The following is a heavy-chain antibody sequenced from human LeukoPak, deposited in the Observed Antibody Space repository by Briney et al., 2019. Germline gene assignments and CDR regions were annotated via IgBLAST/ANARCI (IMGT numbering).Heavy chain of an antibody. CDR1: GFTFSSYA. Sequence: GGSLRLSCAASGFTFSSYAMHWVRQAPGKGLEWVSAISGSGGSTYYADSVKGRFTISRDNSKNTLYLQMNSLRAEDTAVYYCAKDKYYYDSSGYPDYWGQGTLVTVSS. CDR2: ISGSGGST. D-gene: IGHD3-22*01. V-gene: IGHV3-23*01. CDR3: AKDKYYYDSSGYPDY. J-gene: IGHJ4*02.